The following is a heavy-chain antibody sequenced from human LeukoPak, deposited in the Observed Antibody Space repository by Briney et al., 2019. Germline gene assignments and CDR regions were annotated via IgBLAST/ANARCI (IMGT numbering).Heavy chain of an antibody. Sequence: SVKVSCKASGGTFSSYAISWVRQAPGQGLEWMGRIIPILGIANYAQKFQGRVTITADKSTSTAYMELSSLRSEDTAVFYCARVDRLNDRTTPAGCDIWGPGTMVTVSS. J-gene: IGHJ3*02. CDR2: IIPILGIA. CDR3: ARVDRLNDRTTPAGCDI. CDR1: GGTFSSYA. D-gene: IGHD2/OR15-2a*01. V-gene: IGHV1-69*04.